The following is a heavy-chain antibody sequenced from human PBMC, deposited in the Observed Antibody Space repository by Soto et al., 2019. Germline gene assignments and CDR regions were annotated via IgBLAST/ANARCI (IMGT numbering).Heavy chain of an antibody. CDR3: AKPQANFYDSSGYFDY. CDR2: ISYDGGKK. Sequence: ESGGGVVQPGRSLRLSCATSGFTFSAFGIHWVRQAPGKGLEWVAVISYDGGKKYYADSVKGRFTISRDNSRNTLYLQMNSLRAEDTAVYYCAKPQANFYDSSGYFDYWGQGTLVTVSS. J-gene: IGHJ4*02. D-gene: IGHD3-22*01. V-gene: IGHV3-30*18. CDR1: GFTFSAFG.